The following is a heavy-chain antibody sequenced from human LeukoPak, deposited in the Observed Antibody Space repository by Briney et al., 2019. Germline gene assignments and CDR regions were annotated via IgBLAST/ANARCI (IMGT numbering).Heavy chain of an antibody. D-gene: IGHD5-12*01. V-gene: IGHV3-30*02. CDR3: AKGIVATLLSGAFDI. CDR1: GFTFSSYG. CDR2: IRYDGSNK. J-gene: IGHJ3*02. Sequence: PGGSLRLSCAASGFTFSSYGMHWVRQAPGKGPEWVAFIRYDGSNKYYADSVKGRFAISRDNSKNTLYLQMNSLRAEDTAVYYCAKGIVATLLSGAFDIWGQGTMVTVSS.